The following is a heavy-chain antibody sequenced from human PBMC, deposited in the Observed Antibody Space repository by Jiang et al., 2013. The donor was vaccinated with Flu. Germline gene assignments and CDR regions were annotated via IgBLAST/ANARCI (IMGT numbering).Heavy chain of an antibody. D-gene: IGHD3-22*01. Sequence: EWMGIIYPGDSDTRYSPSFQGQVTISADKSISTAYLQWSSLKASDTAMYYCARQYYYEGDAFDIWGQGTMVTVSS. V-gene: IGHV5-51*01. CDR2: IYPGDSDT. CDR3: ARQYYYEGDAFDI. J-gene: IGHJ3*02.